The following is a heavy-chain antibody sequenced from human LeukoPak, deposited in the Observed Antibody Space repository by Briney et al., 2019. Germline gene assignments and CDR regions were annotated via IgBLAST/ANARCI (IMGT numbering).Heavy chain of an antibody. D-gene: IGHD3-9*01. V-gene: IGHV3-48*04. CDR2: IRGSSSAM. J-gene: IGHJ4*02. Sequence: GRSLRLSCAASGFTFDDYAMHWVRQAPGKGLEWVSNIRGSSSAMNYADSVKGRFTISRDNAKNSLYLEMSSLRAEDTAVYYCARDRDWSFDYWGLGTLVSVSS. CDR1: GFTFDDYA. CDR3: ARDRDWSFDY.